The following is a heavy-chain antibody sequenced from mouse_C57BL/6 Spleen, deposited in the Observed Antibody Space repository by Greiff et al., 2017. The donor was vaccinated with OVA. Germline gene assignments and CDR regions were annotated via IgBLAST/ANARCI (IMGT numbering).Heavy chain of an antibody. D-gene: IGHD2-4*01. V-gene: IGHV5-6*02. J-gene: IGHJ1*03. CDR3: ARDVRLRRYFDV. CDR2: ISSGGSYT. CDR1: GFTFSSYG. Sequence: EVMLVESGGDLVKPGGSLKLSCAASGFTFSSYGMSWVRQTPDKRLEWVATISSGGSYTYYPDSVKGRFTISRDNAKNTLYLQMSSLKSEDTAMYYCARDVRLRRYFDVWGTGTTVTVSS.